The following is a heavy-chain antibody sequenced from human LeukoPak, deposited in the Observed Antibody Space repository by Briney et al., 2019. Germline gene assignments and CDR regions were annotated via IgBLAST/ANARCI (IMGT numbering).Heavy chain of an antibody. V-gene: IGHV3-21*01. CDR3: AGWRAAGTVDFDY. Sequence: GGSLRLSCAASGFTFSSYSMNWVRQAPGKGLEWVSSISSSSSYIYYADSVKGRFTISRDSAKNSLYLQMNSLRAEDTAVYYCAGWRAAGTVDFDYWGQGTLVTVSS. CDR1: GFTFSSYS. D-gene: IGHD6-13*01. CDR2: ISSSSSYI. J-gene: IGHJ4*02.